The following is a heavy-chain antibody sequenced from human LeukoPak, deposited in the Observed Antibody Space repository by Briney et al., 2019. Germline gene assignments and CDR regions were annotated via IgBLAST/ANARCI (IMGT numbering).Heavy chain of an antibody. Sequence: SVKVSCKASGGTFSSYAISWVRQAPGQGLEWMGGIIPIFGTANYAQKFQGRVTITTDESTRTAYMELSSLRSEDTAVYYCARDSGIAAAQSGGYMDVWGKGTTVTVSS. V-gene: IGHV1-69*05. CDR3: ARDSGIAAAQSGGYMDV. CDR2: IIPIFGTA. D-gene: IGHD6-13*01. CDR1: GGTFSSYA. J-gene: IGHJ6*03.